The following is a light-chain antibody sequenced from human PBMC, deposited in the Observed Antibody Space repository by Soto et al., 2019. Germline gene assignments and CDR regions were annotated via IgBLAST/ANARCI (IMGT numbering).Light chain of an antibody. Sequence: EIVMTQSPATLSVSPGERATLSCRASHSVSSRLAWYQQKPGQAPRLLIYGASTRATGLPARFSGSGSGTEFSLTISSRQSEDVAVYYCQHYTNWPLTFGGGTKVEIK. CDR1: HSVSSR. V-gene: IGKV3-15*01. J-gene: IGKJ4*01. CDR3: QHYTNWPLT. CDR2: GAS.